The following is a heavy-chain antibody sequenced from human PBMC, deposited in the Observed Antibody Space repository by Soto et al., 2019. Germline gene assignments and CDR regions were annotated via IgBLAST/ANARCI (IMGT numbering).Heavy chain of an antibody. D-gene: IGHD6-13*01. J-gene: IGHJ6*02. Sequence: ASVKVSCKASGYTFTSYGISWVRQAPGQGIERMGIINPNGGSTTYAQKFQGRVTLTRDTSTNTVNMELNSLRAEDTAVYYCARGRGAAGTDSVQYYGMDVWGQGTTVTVSS. CDR1: GYTFTSYG. CDR2: INPNGGST. V-gene: IGHV1-46*01. CDR3: ARGRGAAGTDSVQYYGMDV.